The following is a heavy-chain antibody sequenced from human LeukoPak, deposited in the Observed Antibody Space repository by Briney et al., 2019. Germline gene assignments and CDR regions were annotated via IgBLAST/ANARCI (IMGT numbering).Heavy chain of an antibody. D-gene: IGHD2-15*01. CDR1: GFTFSNAY. J-gene: IGHJ4*02. CDR2: ISNNGGYT. V-gene: IGHV3-23*01. CDR3: AKQLGYCSDGSCYFPY. Sequence: GGSLRLSCAASGFTFSNAYMNWVRQAPGKGLEWVSAISNNGGYTYYADSVQGRFTISRDNSKSTLCLQMNSLRAEDTAVYYCAKQLGYCSDGSCYFPYWGQGTLVTVSS.